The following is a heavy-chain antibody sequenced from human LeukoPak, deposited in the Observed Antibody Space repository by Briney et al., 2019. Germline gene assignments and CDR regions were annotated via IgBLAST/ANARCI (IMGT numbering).Heavy chain of an antibody. Sequence: GGSLRLSCAASGFTFSSYWMHWVRQAPGKGLVWVSRINSGGSSTSYADSVKGRFTISRDNAKNTLFLQMNSLRAEDTAVYYCANGYYYDILTGFYKDRHKFFDYWGQGTLVTVSS. D-gene: IGHD3-9*01. V-gene: IGHV3-74*01. CDR2: INSGGSST. CDR1: GFTFSSYW. J-gene: IGHJ4*02. CDR3: ANGYYYDILTGFYKDRHKFFDY.